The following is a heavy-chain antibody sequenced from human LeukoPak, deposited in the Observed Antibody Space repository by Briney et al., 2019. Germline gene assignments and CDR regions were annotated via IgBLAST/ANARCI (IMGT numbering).Heavy chain of an antibody. CDR3: ARADYDFWSGYFVAFDY. CDR2: IRYDGSNK. J-gene: IGHJ4*02. Sequence: GGSLRLSCAASGFTFSSYGMHWVRQAPGKGLEWVAFIRYDGSNKYYADSVRGRFTISRDNSKNTLYLQMNSLRAEDTAVYYCARADYDFWSGYFVAFDYWGQGTLATVSS. D-gene: IGHD3-3*01. CDR1: GFTFSSYG. V-gene: IGHV3-30*02.